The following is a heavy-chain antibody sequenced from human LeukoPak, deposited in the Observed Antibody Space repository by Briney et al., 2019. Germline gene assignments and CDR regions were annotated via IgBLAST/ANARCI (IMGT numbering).Heavy chain of an antibody. CDR2: INSDGSST. V-gene: IGHV3-74*01. J-gene: IGHJ4*02. CDR3: AKEGGSGWYFFDY. D-gene: IGHD6-19*01. CDR1: GFTFSSYW. Sequence: GSLRLSCAASGFTFSSYWMHWVRQAPGKGLVWVSRINSDGSSTSYADSVKGRFTISRDNAKNTLYLQMNSLRAEDTAVYYCAKEGGSGWYFFDYWGQGTLVTVSS.